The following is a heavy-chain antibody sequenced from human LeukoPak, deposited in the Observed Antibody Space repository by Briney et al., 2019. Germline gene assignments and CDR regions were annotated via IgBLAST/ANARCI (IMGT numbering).Heavy chain of an antibody. CDR2: IIIDGKTP. CDR3: TRDITLTRGGRSDY. D-gene: IGHD3-10*01. Sequence: VRALRHSRAASGFTLTSYWMYWVRQAPGKGLVWVSRIIIDGKTPNTADSVKGRFTISRDNAKNTLNLQMNSLRTEDTAVDYCTRDITLTRGGRSDYWGQGTLVTVSA. CDR1: GFTLTSYW. V-gene: IGHV3-74*01. J-gene: IGHJ4*02.